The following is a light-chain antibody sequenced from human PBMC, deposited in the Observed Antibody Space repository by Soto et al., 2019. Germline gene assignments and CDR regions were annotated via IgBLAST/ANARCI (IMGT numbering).Light chain of an antibody. CDR3: QQSYSTPWT. CDR2: AAS. CDR1: QSISSW. Sequence: DIQMTQSPSTLSASVGDRVTITCRASQSISSWLAWYQQKPGKAPKLLIYAASSLQSGVPSRFSGSGSRTDFTLTIISLQPEDFATYYCQQSYSTPWTFGQGTKVDIK. V-gene: IGKV1-39*01. J-gene: IGKJ1*01.